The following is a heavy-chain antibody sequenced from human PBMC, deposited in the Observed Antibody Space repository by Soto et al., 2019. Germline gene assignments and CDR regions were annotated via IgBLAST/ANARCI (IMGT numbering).Heavy chain of an antibody. Sequence: ETLSLTCSVSGGSISSVSYYWGWIRQPPGKGLEWIGIIYYSGSAYYSPSLKSRVTMSVDTSKNQLSLELRSVTAADTAVYYCARLHCNSTNCVPLDPSGQGTLVIVSS. J-gene: IGHJ5*02. CDR2: IYYSGSA. D-gene: IGHD2-2*01. CDR1: GGSISSVSYY. CDR3: ARLHCNSTNCVPLDP. V-gene: IGHV4-39*01.